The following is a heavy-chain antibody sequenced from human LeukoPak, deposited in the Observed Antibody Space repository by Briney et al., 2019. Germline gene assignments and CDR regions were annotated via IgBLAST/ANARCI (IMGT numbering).Heavy chain of an antibody. CDR1: GYTFTSYY. CDR2: INPSSGST. Sequence: ASVKVSCKASGYTFTSYYMHWVRQAPGQGLEWMGIINPSSGSTSYAQKFQGRVTMTRDTSTSTVYMELSSLRSEDTAVYYCARDRSRYYDSSGYYYIWGQGTLVTVSS. D-gene: IGHD3-22*01. J-gene: IGHJ4*02. V-gene: IGHV1-46*01. CDR3: ARDRSRYYDSSGYYYI.